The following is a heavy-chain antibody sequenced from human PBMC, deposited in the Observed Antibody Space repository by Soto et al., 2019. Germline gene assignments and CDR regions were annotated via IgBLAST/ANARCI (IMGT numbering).Heavy chain of an antibody. D-gene: IGHD5-18*01. CDR2: IIPIFGTA. Sequence: ASVKVSCKASGGTFSSYAISWVRQAPGQGLEWMGGIIPIFGTANYAQKFQGRVTITADESTSTAYMELSSLRSEDTAVYYCAREGYSYGSGGMDVWGEGTTVTVSS. J-gene: IGHJ6*04. CDR3: AREGYSYGSGGMDV. V-gene: IGHV1-69*13. CDR1: GGTFSSYA.